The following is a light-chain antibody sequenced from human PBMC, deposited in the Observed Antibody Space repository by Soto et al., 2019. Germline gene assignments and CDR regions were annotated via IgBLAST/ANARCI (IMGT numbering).Light chain of an antibody. V-gene: IGKV1-5*01. Sequence: DIQMTQSPSTLSASVGDRVTITCRASQSISSWLAWYQQKPGKAPKLLIYDASSLESGVPSRFSGSGSGTDFTLTISRLQPDDFATYYCQQYNSYRTFGPGTKVDIK. CDR1: QSISSW. J-gene: IGKJ3*01. CDR3: QQYNSYRT. CDR2: DAS.